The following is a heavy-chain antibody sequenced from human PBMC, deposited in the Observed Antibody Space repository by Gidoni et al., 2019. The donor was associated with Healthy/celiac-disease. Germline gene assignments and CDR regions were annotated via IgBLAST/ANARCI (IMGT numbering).Heavy chain of an antibody. CDR1: GCTFSSYG. D-gene: IGHD2-15*01. J-gene: IGHJ1*01. CDR2: ISYDGSNK. V-gene: IGHV3-30*18. CDR3: AKGVDCSGGSCYSGPFQH. Sequence: QVQLVESGGGVVQPGRYLRLSCAASGCTFSSYGRHWVRQATGKGLEWVAVISYDGSNKYHADSVKGRFTISRDNSKNTLYLQMNSLRAEDTAVYYCAKGVDCSGGSCYSGPFQHWGQGTLVTVSS.